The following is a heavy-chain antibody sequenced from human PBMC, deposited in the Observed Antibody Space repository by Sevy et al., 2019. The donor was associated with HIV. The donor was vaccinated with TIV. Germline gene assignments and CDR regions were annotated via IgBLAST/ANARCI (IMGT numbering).Heavy chain of an antibody. Sequence: SETLSLTCTVSCGSISSYYWSWIRQPPGKGLEWIGYIYYSGSTNYNPSLKSRVTISVDTSKNQFSLKLSSVTAADTAVYYCARFDYYDSSGYYYDYWGHGTLVTVSS. J-gene: IGHJ4*01. V-gene: IGHV4-59*01. CDR3: ARFDYYDSSGYYYDY. CDR1: CGSISSYY. CDR2: IYYSGST. D-gene: IGHD3-22*01.